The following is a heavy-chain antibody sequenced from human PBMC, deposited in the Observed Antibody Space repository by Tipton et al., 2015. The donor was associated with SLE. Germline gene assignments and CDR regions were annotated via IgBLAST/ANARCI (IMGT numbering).Heavy chain of an antibody. CDR3: ARSSNDKDY. Sequence: TLSLTCTVSGGSISSGSYPWSWIRKPAGKGLEWIGYIYASGSTHYNPSLKSRVTMSVDTSKNQFSLKLSSVTAADTAVYYCARSSNDKDYWGQGTLVTVSS. CDR2: IYASGST. D-gene: IGHD3-9*01. J-gene: IGHJ4*02. V-gene: IGHV4-61*09. CDR1: GGSISSGSYP.